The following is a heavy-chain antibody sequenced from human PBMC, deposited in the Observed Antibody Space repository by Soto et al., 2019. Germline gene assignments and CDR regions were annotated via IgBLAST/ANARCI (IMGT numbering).Heavy chain of an antibody. CDR1: GYTFTSYG. V-gene: IGHV1-18*01. J-gene: IGHJ4*02. CDR2: ISAHNGNT. CDR3: ARGRYGDY. Sequence: QVHLVQSGAEVKKPGASVKVSCKASGYTFTSYGITWVRQAPGQGLEWMGWISAHNGNTDYAQKLQGRVIVTRDTSTSTAYMELSSLRSDDTAVSYCARGRYGDYWGQGALVTVSS. D-gene: IGHD1-1*01.